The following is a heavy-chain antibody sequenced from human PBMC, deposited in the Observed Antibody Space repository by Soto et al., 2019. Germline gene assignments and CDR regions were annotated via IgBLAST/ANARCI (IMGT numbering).Heavy chain of an antibody. CDR1: GFTVSNNY. J-gene: IGHJ4*02. Sequence: EVQLVESGGGLIQPGGSLRLSCAVSGFTVSNNYMSWVRQAPGKGLEGVSVIYSGGYTAYGDSVKGRFTISRDNSKNTLNLQKKNPGAAPPGVFYWGRCAGGGGYWGQGTLVTVSS. V-gene: IGHV3-53*01. CDR2: IYSGGYT. CDR3: GRCAGGGGY. D-gene: IGHD2-15*01.